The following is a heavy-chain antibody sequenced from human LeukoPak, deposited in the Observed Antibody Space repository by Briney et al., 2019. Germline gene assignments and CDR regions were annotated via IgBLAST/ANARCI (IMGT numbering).Heavy chain of an antibody. CDR2: ISYDGSNK. Sequence: PGGSLRLSCAASGFTFSSYAMHWVRQAPGKGLEWVAVISYDGSNKYYADSVKGRFTISRDNSKNTLYLQMNSLRAEDMAVYYCATSKYSGSYWGQGTLVTVSS. D-gene: IGHD1-26*01. CDR1: GFTFSSYA. V-gene: IGHV3-30*04. CDR3: ATSKYSGSY. J-gene: IGHJ4*02.